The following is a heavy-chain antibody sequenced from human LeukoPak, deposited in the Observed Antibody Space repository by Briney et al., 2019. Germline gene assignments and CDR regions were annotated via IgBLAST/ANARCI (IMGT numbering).Heavy chain of an antibody. Sequence: SETLSLTCAVYGGSFSGYYWSWIRQPPGKGLEWIGEINHSGSTNYNPSLKSRVTISVDTSKNQFSLKLSSVTAADTAVYYCARISPYYYDSSGYYDRWYFDLWGRGTLVTVSS. CDR3: ARISPYYYDSSGYYDRWYFDL. CDR2: INHSGST. D-gene: IGHD3-22*01. J-gene: IGHJ2*01. V-gene: IGHV4-34*01. CDR1: GGSFSGYY.